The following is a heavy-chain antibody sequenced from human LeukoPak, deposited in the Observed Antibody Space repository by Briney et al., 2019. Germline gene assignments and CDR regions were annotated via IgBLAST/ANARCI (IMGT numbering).Heavy chain of an antibody. Sequence: SETLSLTCIVSGGSINSYYWSWIRQPPGKGLEWMGYIYYSGSTNYNPSLKSRVTISVDTSKNQFSLKLNSVTAADTAVYYCARLGSYFDYWGQGTLVTVSS. CDR1: GGSINSYY. V-gene: IGHV4-59*01. CDR2: IYYSGST. J-gene: IGHJ4*02. D-gene: IGHD1-26*01. CDR3: ARLGSYFDY.